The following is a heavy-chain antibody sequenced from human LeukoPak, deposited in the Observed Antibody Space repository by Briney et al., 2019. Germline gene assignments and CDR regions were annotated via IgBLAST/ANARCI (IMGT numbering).Heavy chain of an antibody. V-gene: IGHV4-39*01. CDR3: ARRVAVAGRNHFDD. D-gene: IGHD6-19*01. CDR2: IYYSGSA. Sequence: SGTLSLTCTVAGGSIFTTSYYWDWIRQYPGKGLEWIGSIYYSGSAYHSPSLKSRLTVSVDTTKNQFSLRLTSVTAADTAVYYCARRVAVAGRNHFDDWGQGTLVTVSS. CDR1: GGSIFTTSYY. J-gene: IGHJ4*02.